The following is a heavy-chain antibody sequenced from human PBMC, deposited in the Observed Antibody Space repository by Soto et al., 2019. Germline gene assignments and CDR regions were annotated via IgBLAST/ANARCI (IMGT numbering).Heavy chain of an antibody. D-gene: IGHD1-26*01. CDR2: INHSGST. V-gene: IGHV4-34*01. CDR1: GGSFSGYY. Sequence: PSETLSLTCAVYGGSFSGYYWSWIRQPPGKGLEWIGEINHSGSTNYNPSLKSRVTISVDTSKNQFSLKLSSVTAADTAVYYCARVKVGYYSYSADVRGVGNTVIV. CDR3: ARVKVGYYSYSADV. J-gene: IGHJ6*01.